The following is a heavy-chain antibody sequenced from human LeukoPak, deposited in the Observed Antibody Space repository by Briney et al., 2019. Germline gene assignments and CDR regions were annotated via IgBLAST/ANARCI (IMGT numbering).Heavy chain of an antibody. Sequence: SETLSLTCTVSGGSISSYYWSWIRHPPGKGLEWIGYTYYSGSTNYNPSLRSRVTISVDTSKNQFSLDLRSVTAADTAVYYCARGPHYHDSSGYSPSYSYAMDVWGQGTTVTVSS. CDR2: TYYSGST. V-gene: IGHV4-59*01. CDR3: ARGPHYHDSSGYSPSYSYAMDV. D-gene: IGHD3-22*01. J-gene: IGHJ6*02. CDR1: GGSISSYY.